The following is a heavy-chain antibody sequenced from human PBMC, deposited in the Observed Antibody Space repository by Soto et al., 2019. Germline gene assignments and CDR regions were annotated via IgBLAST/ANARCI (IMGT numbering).Heavy chain of an antibody. J-gene: IGHJ5*02. CDR1: GFSLSTSGVG. CDR2: IYWDDDK. Sequence: QITLKESGPTLVKPTQTLTLTCTFSGFSLSTSGVGVVWIRQPPGKALEWLGIIYWDDDKRYSPSLKSRLTITKDTPINQVYLNMTHMHPVDPVTYYCAHNLVAGNHWFDPWGQGTLLTLSS. CDR3: AHNLVAGNHWFDP. V-gene: IGHV2-5*02. D-gene: IGHD6-19*01.